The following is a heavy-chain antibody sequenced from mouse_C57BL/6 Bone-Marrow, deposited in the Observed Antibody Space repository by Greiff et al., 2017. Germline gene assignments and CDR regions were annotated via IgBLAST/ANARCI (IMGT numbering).Heavy chain of an antibody. J-gene: IGHJ1*03. CDR2: IHPSDSDT. CDR3: AIGDYYGSSDGYCYFDV. V-gene: IGHV1-74*01. CDR1: GYTFTSYW. D-gene: IGHD1-1*01. Sequence: QVQLQQPGAELVKPGASVKVSCKASGYTFTSYWMHWVKQRPGQGLEWIGRIHPSDSDTNYNQKFKGKATLTVDKSSSTAYMKLSSLTSEDSAVYYCAIGDYYGSSDGYCYFDVWGTGTTVTVSS.